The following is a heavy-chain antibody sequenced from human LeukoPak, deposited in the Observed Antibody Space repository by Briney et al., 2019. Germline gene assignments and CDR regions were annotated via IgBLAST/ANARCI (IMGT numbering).Heavy chain of an antibody. J-gene: IGHJ4*02. D-gene: IGHD6-13*01. V-gene: IGHV4-34*01. CDR2: INHSGST. CDR1: GGSFSGYY. CDR3: ARLFRAAADI. Sequence: PSETLSLTCAVYGGSFSGYYWSWIRQPPGKGLEWIGEINHSGSTNYNPSLKSRVTISVDTSKNQFSLKLSSVTAADTAVYYCARLFRAAADIWGQGTLVTVSS.